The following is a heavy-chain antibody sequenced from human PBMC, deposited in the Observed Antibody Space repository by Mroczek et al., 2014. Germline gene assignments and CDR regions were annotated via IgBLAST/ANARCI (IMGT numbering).Heavy chain of an antibody. CDR2: IYYSGST. CDR3: ARLRAAMVVFDY. CDR1: GGSISSSSYY. J-gene: IGHJ4*02. Sequence: QVQLQESGPGLVKPSETLSLTCTVSGGSISSSSYYWGWIRQPPGKGLEWIGSIYYSGSTYYNPSLKSRVTISVDTSKNQFSLKLSSVTAADTAVYYCARLRAAMVVFDYWGQGTLVTVSS. V-gene: IGHV4-39*01. D-gene: IGHD5-18*01.